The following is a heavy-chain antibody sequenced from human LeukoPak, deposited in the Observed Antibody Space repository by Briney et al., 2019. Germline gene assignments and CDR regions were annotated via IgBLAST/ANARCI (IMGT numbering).Heavy chain of an antibody. V-gene: IGHV4-59*01. Sequence: PSETLSLTCTVSGGSISNYFWSWIRQPPGKGLEWIGYIYYTGSTNYNPPLKSRVTISVGTSKNQFSLKLSSVTAADTAVYYCARPSRSISTAGAFDIWGQGTMVTVSS. CDR3: ARPSRSISTAGAFDI. J-gene: IGHJ3*02. D-gene: IGHD3-10*01. CDR2: IYYTGST. CDR1: GGSISNYF.